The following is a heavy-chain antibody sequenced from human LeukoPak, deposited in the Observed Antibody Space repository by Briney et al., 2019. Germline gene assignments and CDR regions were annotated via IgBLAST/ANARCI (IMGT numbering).Heavy chain of an antibody. J-gene: IGHJ4*02. CDR1: GFTFSDYY. CDR3: ARGVDQYEILIGYPWYFDY. D-gene: IGHD3-9*01. CDR2: ISYDGSNK. V-gene: IGHV3-30*14. Sequence: GGSLRLSCAASGFTFSDYYMSWISQAPGKGLEWVAVISYDGSNKYYADSVKGRFTISRDNTKNTLYLQMNSLRAEDTAVYYCARGVDQYEILIGYPWYFDYWGQGTLVTVSS.